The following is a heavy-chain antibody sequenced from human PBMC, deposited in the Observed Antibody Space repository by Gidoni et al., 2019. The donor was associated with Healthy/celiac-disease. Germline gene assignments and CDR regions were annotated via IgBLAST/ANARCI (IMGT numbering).Heavy chain of an antibody. Sequence: EVQLVESGGGLVQPGRSLRLSCAASGFTFDDYAMHWVRQAPGKGLEWVSGISGNSGSIGYADSVKGRFTISRDNAKNSLYLQMNSLRAEDTALYYCAKDIHYDSSGYYSDAFDIWGQGTMVTVSS. CDR3: AKDIHYDSSGYYSDAFDI. D-gene: IGHD3-22*01. V-gene: IGHV3-9*01. J-gene: IGHJ3*02. CDR2: ISGNSGSI. CDR1: GFTFDDYA.